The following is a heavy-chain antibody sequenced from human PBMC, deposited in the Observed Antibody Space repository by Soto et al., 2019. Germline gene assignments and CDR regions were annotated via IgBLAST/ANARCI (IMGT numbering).Heavy chain of an antibody. CDR2: ISTYKGDT. CDR3: ARAYGDYYFDD. D-gene: IGHD4-17*01. Sequence: QVQLVQSGAEVKKPGASVKVSCKTSGYTFSSYGISWVRQAPGQGLEWMGWISTYKGDTHYVQNLQGRVTLTTDTSTSTAYMELRSLRSDDTAGYYCARAYGDYYFDDWGQGTLVTVSS. V-gene: IGHV1-18*01. J-gene: IGHJ4*02. CDR1: GYTFSSYG.